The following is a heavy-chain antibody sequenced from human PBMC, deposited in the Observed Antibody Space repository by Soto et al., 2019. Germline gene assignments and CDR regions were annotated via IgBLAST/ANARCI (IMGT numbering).Heavy chain of an antibody. CDR2: IKQEGSEK. CDR3: ARVEAARPRALFSFYYYYGMDV. Sequence: EVQLVESGGGLVQPGGSLRLSYAASGFTFSSYWMSWVRQAPGKGLEWVANIKQEGSEKYYVDSVKGRFTISRDNAKNSLYLQMNSLRAEDTAVYYCARVEAARPRALFSFYYYYGMDVWGQGTTVTVSS. J-gene: IGHJ6*02. V-gene: IGHV3-7*01. CDR1: GFTFSSYW. D-gene: IGHD6-6*01.